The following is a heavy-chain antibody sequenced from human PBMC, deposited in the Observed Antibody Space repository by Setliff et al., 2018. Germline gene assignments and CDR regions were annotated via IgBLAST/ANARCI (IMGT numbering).Heavy chain of an antibody. D-gene: IGHD2-21*02. CDR2: IGHTGSI. Sequence: SETLSLTCTVSGYSISSGYIWGWIRQPPGKGLEWVGNIGHTGSINYNPSLKSRLTISRDTSKNQVSLKLNSVTATDTAVYYWARDLGHGGDSDYWGQGIQVTVSS. V-gene: IGHV4-38-2*02. CDR1: GYSISSGYI. CDR3: ARDLGHGGDSDY. J-gene: IGHJ4*02.